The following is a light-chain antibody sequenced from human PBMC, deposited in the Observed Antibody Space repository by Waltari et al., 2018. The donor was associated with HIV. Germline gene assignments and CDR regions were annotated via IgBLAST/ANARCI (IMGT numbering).Light chain of an antibody. CDR2: QVS. V-gene: IGKV2-24*01. CDR3: MQATHVPLT. J-gene: IGKJ4*01. CDR1: QSLVHSDGNTY. Sequence: DIVMTQTPLSLPVTVGQPASISCRSSQSLVHSDGNTYLSWLQQRPGQRPRLLIYQVSNRFSGVPDRFSGSGAGTDCTLKITRVEAEDVGVYYCMQATHVPLTFGGGTKVESK.